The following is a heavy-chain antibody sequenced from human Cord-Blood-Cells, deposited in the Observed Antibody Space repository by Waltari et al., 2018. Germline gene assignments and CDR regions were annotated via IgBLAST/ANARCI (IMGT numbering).Heavy chain of an antibody. Sequence: QVQLQQWGAGLLKPSETLSLTCAVYGGSFSGYYWSWIRQPPGKGLEWIGEINHSGSTNYNPSLKSRVTISVDTSKNQFSLKLSSVTAADTAVYYCARGNGYYYNYYGMDVWGQGTTVTVSS. CDR1: GGSFSGYY. J-gene: IGHJ6*02. D-gene: IGHD4-17*01. CDR2: INHSGST. V-gene: IGHV4-34*01. CDR3: ARGNGYYYNYYGMDV.